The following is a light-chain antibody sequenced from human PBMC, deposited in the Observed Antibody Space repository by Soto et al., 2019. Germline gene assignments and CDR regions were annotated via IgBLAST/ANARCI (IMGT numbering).Light chain of an antibody. CDR1: QTISSS. V-gene: IGKV1-5*03. J-gene: IGKJ1*01. Sequence: DIQMTQSPSTLSASVGDRVTITCRASQTISSSLAWYQQKPGKAHNLLIYKASSLESGVPSRFSGSGSGTEFTLTISSVQPEDFATYYCQKYSNFWPFGQGTQVEIK. CDR3: QKYSNFWP. CDR2: KAS.